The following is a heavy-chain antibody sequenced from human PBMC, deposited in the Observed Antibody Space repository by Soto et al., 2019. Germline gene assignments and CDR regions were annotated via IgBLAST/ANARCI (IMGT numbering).Heavy chain of an antibody. V-gene: IGHV3-23*01. J-gene: IGHJ4*02. Sequence: GGSLRLSCATSGFTFSCYAMSWVRQAPGKGLEWVSGINGGGDSTYFADSVRGRFTISRDNSKNTLFLQMNSLRAEDTAVYYCARGWTFDLWGQGTLVTVSS. CDR2: INGGGDST. D-gene: IGHD1-1*01. CDR1: GFTFSCYA. CDR3: ARGWTFDL.